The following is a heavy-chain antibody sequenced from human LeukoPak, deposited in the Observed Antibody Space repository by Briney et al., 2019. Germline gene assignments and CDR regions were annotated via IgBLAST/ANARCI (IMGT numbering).Heavy chain of an antibody. CDR2: IIPIFGTA. J-gene: IGHJ4*02. CDR1: GGTFSSYA. V-gene: IGHV1-69*01. Sequence: SVKVSCKASGGTFSSYAISWVRQAPGQGLEWMGGIIPIFGTANYAQRFQGRLTITVDGSASTAYMELTSLTSEDTAIYYCATMQGYSYSVSWGQGTLITVSS. D-gene: IGHD5-18*01. CDR3: ATMQGYSYSVS.